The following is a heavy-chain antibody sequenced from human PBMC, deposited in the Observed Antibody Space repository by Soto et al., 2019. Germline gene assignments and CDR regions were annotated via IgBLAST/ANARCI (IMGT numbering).Heavy chain of an antibody. CDR3: ARGRDGSNYYFDY. CDR2: IVPIFGKA. CDR1: GGTFSDSV. V-gene: IGHV1-69*01. J-gene: IGHJ4*02. Sequence: QVQLVQSGPEVKKPGSSVKVSCKASGGTFSDSVTSWVRQAPGQGLEWMGGIVPIFGKANLAAKFQDRVTITADESTSTAYMKLSSLRSEDTAVYYCARGRDGSNYYFDYWGQGTLVTVSS. D-gene: IGHD3-10*01.